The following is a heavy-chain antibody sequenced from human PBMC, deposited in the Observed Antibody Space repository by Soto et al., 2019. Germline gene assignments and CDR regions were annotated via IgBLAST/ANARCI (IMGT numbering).Heavy chain of an antibody. CDR1: GFTFSSYA. J-gene: IGHJ4*02. CDR2: ISGSGGST. D-gene: IGHD6-19*01. CDR3: AKSISYSSGWQYFDY. Sequence: PCAASGFTFSSYAMSWVRQAPGKGLEWVSAISGSGGSTYYADSVKGRFTISRDNSKNTLYLQMNSLRAEDTAVYYCAKSISYSSGWQYFDYWGQGTLVTVSS. V-gene: IGHV3-23*01.